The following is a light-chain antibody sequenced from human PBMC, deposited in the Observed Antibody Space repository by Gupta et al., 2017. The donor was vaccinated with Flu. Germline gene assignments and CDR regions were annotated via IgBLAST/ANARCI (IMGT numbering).Light chain of an antibody. V-gene: IGLV3-21*02. Sequence: TCGGDNIGSKSVHWYQQNPGQAPVLVVYDDSDRPSGIPERFSGSNSGNTATLTVRRVEAGDEADYYCQVWDSSARVFGGGTKLTAL. CDR1: NIGSKS. CDR2: DDS. J-gene: IGLJ2*01. CDR3: QVWDSSARV.